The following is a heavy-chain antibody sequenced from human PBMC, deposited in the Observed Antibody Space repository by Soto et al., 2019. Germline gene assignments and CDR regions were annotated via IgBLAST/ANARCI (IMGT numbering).Heavy chain of an antibody. CDR3: AKHGQGALFYYGMDD. CDR1: EFTFSSYD. J-gene: IGHJ6*02. CDR2: MSGSGGST. V-gene: IGHV3-23*04. Sequence: EVQLVESGGGVVQPGGSLRLSCAASEFTFSSYDMSWVRQAPGKGLEWVAGMSGSGGSTYYTDSVKGRFTISRDNSKNMLYLQMNSLRAEATAVYECAKHGQGALFYYGMDDWGQGTTVTVSS.